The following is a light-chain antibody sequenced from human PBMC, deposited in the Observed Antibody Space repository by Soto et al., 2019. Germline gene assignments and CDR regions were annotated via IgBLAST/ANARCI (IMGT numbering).Light chain of an antibody. J-gene: IGLJ1*01. CDR1: SSDVGGYNY. V-gene: IGLV2-11*01. CDR3: CSYAGSPSNV. Sequence: QSALTQPRSVSGSPGQSVTISCTGTSSDVGGYNYVSWYQQHPGKAPKVMIYDVSDRPSGVPDRFSGSKSGNTASLTISGLHAEDEADYYGCSYAGSPSNVFGTGTQLTVL. CDR2: DVS.